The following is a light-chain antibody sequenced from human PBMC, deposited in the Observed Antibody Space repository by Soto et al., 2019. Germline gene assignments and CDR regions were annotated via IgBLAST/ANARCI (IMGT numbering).Light chain of an antibody. V-gene: IGKV3-20*01. CDR3: QQYGRSPYS. CDR2: GVS. J-gene: IGKJ2*01. CDR1: QSVSSNY. Sequence: EIVLTQSPGTLSLSLGERVTLSCRASQSVSSNYIAWYQQRPGQAPRLLIHGVSSRATGIPDRFTGSGSGRDFTLTISSLEPEDSAVYYCQQYGRSPYSFGQGTKVDI.